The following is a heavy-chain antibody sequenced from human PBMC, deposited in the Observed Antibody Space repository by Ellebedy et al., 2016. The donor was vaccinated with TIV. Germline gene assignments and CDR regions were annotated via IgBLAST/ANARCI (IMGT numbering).Heavy chain of an antibody. D-gene: IGHD3-10*01. Sequence: SETLSLTXTVSRGSISSSTYYWGWIRQPPGKGLEWIGTIYYIGTTYYNPSLKSRVTISVDTSKNQFSLKLSSVTAADTAVYYCARRLSDYFGSGSLGAFAFDIWGQGTKVTVSA. V-gene: IGHV4-39*01. CDR1: RGSISSSTYY. CDR2: IYYIGTT. J-gene: IGHJ3*02. CDR3: ARRLSDYFGSGSLGAFAFDI.